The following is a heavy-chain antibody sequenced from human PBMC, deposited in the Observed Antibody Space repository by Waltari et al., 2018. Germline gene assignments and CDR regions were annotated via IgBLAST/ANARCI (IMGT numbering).Heavy chain of an antibody. Sequence: FTFSSYSMNWVRQAPGKGLEWVSSISSSSSYIYYADSVKGRFTISRDNAKNSLYLQMNSLRAEDTAVYYCARDQGGSGWPFDYWGQGTLVTVSS. J-gene: IGHJ4*02. D-gene: IGHD6-19*01. CDR2: ISSSSSYI. CDR1: FTFSSYS. CDR3: ARDQGGSGWPFDY. V-gene: IGHV3-21*01.